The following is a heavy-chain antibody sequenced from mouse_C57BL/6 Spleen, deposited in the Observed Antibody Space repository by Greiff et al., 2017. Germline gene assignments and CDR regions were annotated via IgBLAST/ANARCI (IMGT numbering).Heavy chain of an antibody. V-gene: IGHV1-19*01. J-gene: IGHJ4*01. D-gene: IGHD2-1*01. CDR2: INPYNGGT. CDR1: GYTFTDYY. Sequence: VQLQQSGPVLVKPGASVKMSCKASGYTFTDYYMNWVKQSHGKSLEWIGVINPYNGGTSYNQKFKGKATLTVDKSSSTAYMELNSLTSEDSAVYYCAGYGNSPYYAMDYWGQGTSVTVSS. CDR3: AGYGNSPYYAMDY.